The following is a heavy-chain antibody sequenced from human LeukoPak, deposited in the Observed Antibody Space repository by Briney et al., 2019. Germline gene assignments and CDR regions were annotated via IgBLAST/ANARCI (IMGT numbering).Heavy chain of an antibody. CDR2: INPNSGGT. CDR3: AREPVVLVPASIFNWFDP. CDR1: GYTFTGYY. D-gene: IGHD2-2*01. Sequence: ASVKVSCKASGYTFTGYYIHWVRQAPGPGLEWMGWINPNSGGTNYAQKFQGRVTMTRDTSISTAYMELSRLRSDDTAVYYCAREPVVLVPASIFNWFDPWGQRTLVTVSS. V-gene: IGHV1-2*02. J-gene: IGHJ5*02.